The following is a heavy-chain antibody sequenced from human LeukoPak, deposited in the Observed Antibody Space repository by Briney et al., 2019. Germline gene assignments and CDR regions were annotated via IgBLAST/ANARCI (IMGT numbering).Heavy chain of an antibody. J-gene: IGHJ5*02. Sequence: GGSLRLSCSASGFTFSSYWMHWVRQVPGKGLVWVSRIKSDGSSTSYADSVKGRFTISRDNVKNMLYLHMDSLRVEDTAVYYCAREVYYGSGNWFDRWGQGTLVTVSS. CDR3: AREVYYGSGNWFDR. D-gene: IGHD3-10*01. CDR2: IKSDGSST. V-gene: IGHV3-74*01. CDR1: GFTFSSYW.